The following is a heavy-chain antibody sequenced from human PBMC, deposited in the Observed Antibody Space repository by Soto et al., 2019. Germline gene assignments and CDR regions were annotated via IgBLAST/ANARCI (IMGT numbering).Heavy chain of an antibody. V-gene: IGHV4-34*01. CDR1: GGSLSGYY. Sequence: SETLSLTCAVYGGSLSGYYWSWIRQPPGKGLEWIGEINHSGSTNYNPSLKSRVTISADTSKNQFSLKLSSVTAADTAVYYCARGNQYYYGSGSYYNNWFDPWGQGTLVSVSS. CDR3: ARGNQYYYGSGSYYNNWFDP. J-gene: IGHJ5*02. D-gene: IGHD3-10*01. CDR2: INHSGST.